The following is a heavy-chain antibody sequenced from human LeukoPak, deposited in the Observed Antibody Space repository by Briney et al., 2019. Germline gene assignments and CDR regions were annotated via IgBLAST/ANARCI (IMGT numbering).Heavy chain of an antibody. CDR1: GFTSSSYG. Sequence: GGSLRLSCAASGFTSSSYGMHWVRQAPGKGLEWVAVISYDGSNKYYADSVKGRFTISRDNSKNTLYLQMNSLRAEDTAVYYCARDGPVGGILTGYYKWGQGTLVTVSS. J-gene: IGHJ4*02. V-gene: IGHV3-30*03. D-gene: IGHD3-9*01. CDR3: ARDGPVGGILTGYYK. CDR2: ISYDGSNK.